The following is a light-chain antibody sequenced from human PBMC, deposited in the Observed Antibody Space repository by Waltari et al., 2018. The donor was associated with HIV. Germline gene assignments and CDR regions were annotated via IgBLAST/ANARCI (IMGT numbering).Light chain of an antibody. CDR2: SNT. CDR3: AAWDDSLSGSVV. CDR1: NSNIGSYA. Sequence: QSVLTQPPSASGAPGQRVSISCSGGNSNIGSYAVRWYQQLPGTAPKLLIYSNTQPPSGVPDRFAGSTSGTSASLAIGGLQSEDEADYYCAAWDDSLSGSVVFGGGTKLTVL. V-gene: IGLV1-44*01. J-gene: IGLJ2*01.